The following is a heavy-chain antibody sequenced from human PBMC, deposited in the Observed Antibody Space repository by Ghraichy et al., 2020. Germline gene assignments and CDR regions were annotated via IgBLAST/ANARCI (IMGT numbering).Heavy chain of an antibody. Sequence: SHTLSLTCAVYGRAFSGYYWSWIRQPPGKGLEWIGEINHSGSTNYNPSLKGRVTISVDTSKNQFSLKLSSVTAADAAVYYCARGFPAVVATADAFDIWGQGTMVTVSS. J-gene: IGHJ3*02. CDR3: ARGFPAVVATADAFDI. CDR2: INHSGST. D-gene: IGHD2-21*02. V-gene: IGHV4-34*01. CDR1: GRAFSGYY.